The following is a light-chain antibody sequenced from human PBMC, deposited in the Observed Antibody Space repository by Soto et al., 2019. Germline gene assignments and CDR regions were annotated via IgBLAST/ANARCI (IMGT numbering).Light chain of an antibody. CDR2: KVS. J-gene: IGKJ5*01. CDR1: ESIVHSDGIAY. V-gene: IGKV2-30*02. CDR3: MQGTHCPIT. Sequence: AVMPHSLLSLHVTLRHPPPIPRTATESIVHSDGIAYLSWFQQRPGRSPRRLIYKVSNRDSGVPARFSGSGSGTDFALKISRVEAEDVGVYYCMQGTHCPITFGQGTRLEI.